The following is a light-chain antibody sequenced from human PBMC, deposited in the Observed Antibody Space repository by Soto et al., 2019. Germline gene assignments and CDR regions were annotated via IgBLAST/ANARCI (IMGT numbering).Light chain of an antibody. Sequence: QSVLTQPPSVSAAPGQTVTISCSGSSSNIENNYVSWYQQFPGTAPKLLIYDSDRRPSEIPDRFSGAKSGTSATLGITGLQTGDEADYYCGAWDSSLNVVLFGGGTKLTV. CDR2: DSD. CDR1: SSNIENNY. V-gene: IGLV1-51*01. CDR3: GAWDSSLNVVL. J-gene: IGLJ2*01.